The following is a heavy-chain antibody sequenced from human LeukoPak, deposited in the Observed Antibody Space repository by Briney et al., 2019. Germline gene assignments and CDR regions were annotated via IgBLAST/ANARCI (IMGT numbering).Heavy chain of an antibody. V-gene: IGHV1-69*13. CDR1: GGTFSSYA. Sequence: SVKVSCKASGGTFSSYAISWVRQAPGQGLEWMGGIIPIFGTANYAQRFQGRVTITADESTSTAYMELSSLRSEDTAVYYCASAYYYDSSGYYYFDYWGQGTLVTVSS. CDR3: ASAYYYDSSGYYYFDY. D-gene: IGHD3-22*01. J-gene: IGHJ4*02. CDR2: IIPIFGTA.